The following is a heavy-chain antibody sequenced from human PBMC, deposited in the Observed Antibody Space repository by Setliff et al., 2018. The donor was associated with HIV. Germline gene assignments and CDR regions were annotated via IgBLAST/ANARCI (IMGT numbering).Heavy chain of an antibody. D-gene: IGHD1-26*01. CDR3: ARLWGGKWELTV. CDR1: SGSISSTTHY. CDR2: VYYSWST. V-gene: IGHV4-39*01. J-gene: IGHJ4*02. Sequence: SETLSLTCTVSSGSISSTTHYWGWVRQPPGKGLEWIGSVYYSWSTYYSPSLTSRVTISVDTSKNQFSLKLNSATAADTAAYYCARLWGGKWELTVWGQGTLVTVSS.